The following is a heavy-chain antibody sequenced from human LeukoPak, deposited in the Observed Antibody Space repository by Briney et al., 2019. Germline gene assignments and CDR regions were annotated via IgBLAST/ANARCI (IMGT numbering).Heavy chain of an antibody. J-gene: IGHJ4*02. V-gene: IGHV4-34*01. Sequence: SETLSLTCAVYGGSFSGHYWSWIRXPPGKXLXWIGEINHSGSTNYNPSLESRVTISVDTSKNHFSLKLSSVTAADTAVYYCASGQYYDLWSGYYVDWGQGTLVTVSA. CDR3: ASGQYYDLWSGYYVD. CDR1: GGSFSGHY. D-gene: IGHD3-3*01. CDR2: INHSGST.